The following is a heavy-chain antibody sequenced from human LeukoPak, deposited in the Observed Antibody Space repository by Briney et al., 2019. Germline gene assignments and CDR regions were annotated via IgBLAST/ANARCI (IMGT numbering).Heavy chain of an antibody. J-gene: IGHJ4*02. CDR3: AKDPAYSYGYSFDY. CDR1: GFNISDFW. D-gene: IGHD5-18*01. Sequence: GGSLRLSCAASGFNISDFWMTWVRQAPGKGLEWVAFIRYDGSNKYYADSVKGRFTISRDNSKNTLYLQMNSLRAEDTAVYYCAKDPAYSYGYSFDYWGQGTLVTVSS. CDR2: IRYDGSNK. V-gene: IGHV3-30*02.